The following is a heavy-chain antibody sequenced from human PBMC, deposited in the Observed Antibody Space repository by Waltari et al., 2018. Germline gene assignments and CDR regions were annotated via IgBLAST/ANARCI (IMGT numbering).Heavy chain of an antibody. Sequence: QVQLVVSGGGVVQPGRYMSLSCEASGFTFSSHGMHWVPQAPCKGLEWVAVISYDGSNKYYADAVKGRFTISRDNTKNSLYLQMNSLRPDDTAVYFCARDPAFGAFDFWGQGTVVTVSS. CDR1: GFTFSSHG. V-gene: IGHV3-30*03. CDR3: ARDPAFGAFDF. J-gene: IGHJ3*01. D-gene: IGHD3-10*01. CDR2: ISYDGSNK.